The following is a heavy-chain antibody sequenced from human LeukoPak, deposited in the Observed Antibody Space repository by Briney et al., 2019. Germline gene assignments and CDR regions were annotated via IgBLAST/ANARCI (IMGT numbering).Heavy chain of an antibody. D-gene: IGHD6-13*01. CDR2: ISAYNGNT. CDR1: GYTFTSYG. J-gene: IGHJ4*02. V-gene: IGHV1-18*04. CDR3: ARDHAAGTSGDY. Sequence: ASVKVSCKASGYTFTSYGISWVRQAPGQGLEWMGWISAYNGNTNYAQKLQGRVTMTTDTSTSTAYMELRGLRSDDTAVYYCARDHAAGTSGDYWGQGTLVTVSS.